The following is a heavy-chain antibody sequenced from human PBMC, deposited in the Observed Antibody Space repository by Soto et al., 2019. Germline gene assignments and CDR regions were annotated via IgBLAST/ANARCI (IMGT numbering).Heavy chain of an antibody. Sequence: QVQLVESGGGVVQPGRSLRLSCAASGFTFSSYGMHWVRQAPGKGLEWVAVIWYDGSNKYYADSVKGRFTISRDNSKNTLYLQMNSLRAEDTAVYYCATQPRTRGVINYCYGMDVWGQGTTVTVSS. CDR1: GFTFSSYG. CDR3: ATQPRTRGVINYCYGMDV. D-gene: IGHD3-10*01. J-gene: IGHJ6*02. V-gene: IGHV3-33*01. CDR2: IWYDGSNK.